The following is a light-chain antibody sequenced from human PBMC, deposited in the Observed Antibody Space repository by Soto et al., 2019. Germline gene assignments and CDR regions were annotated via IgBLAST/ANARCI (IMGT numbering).Light chain of an antibody. CDR2: KAS. CDR1: QSISSW. J-gene: IGKJ1*01. CDR3: QPYNGYVYT. V-gene: IGKV1-5*03. Sequence: DIQMTQSPSTLSAAVGDRVTITCRASQSISSWLAWYQQKPGKAPKLPIYKASSLESGVPSRFSGSGSGTEFTITISSLEPDDFATYCCQPYNGYVYTFGQGTTVAFK.